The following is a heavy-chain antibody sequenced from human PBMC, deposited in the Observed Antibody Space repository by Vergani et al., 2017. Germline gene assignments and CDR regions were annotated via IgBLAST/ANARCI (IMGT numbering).Heavy chain of an antibody. CDR1: GYSFTSYA. Sequence: QVQLVQSGSELKSPGASVKVSCTASGYSFTSYALNWVRQAPGQGLEWMGWINTNTGNPTYAQGFTGRFVFSLDASVSTAYLQINSLKAEDTAVYYCARDPVPAAMREIRNWFDPWGQGTLVTVSS. D-gene: IGHD2-2*01. V-gene: IGHV7-4-1*02. CDR3: ARDPVPAAMREIRNWFDP. J-gene: IGHJ5*02. CDR2: INTNTGNP.